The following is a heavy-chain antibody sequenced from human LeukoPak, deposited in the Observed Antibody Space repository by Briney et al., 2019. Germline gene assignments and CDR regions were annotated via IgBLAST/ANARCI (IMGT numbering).Heavy chain of an antibody. J-gene: IGHJ5*02. CDR1: GGSISSSSYY. Sequence: SETLSLTCTVSGGSISSSSYYWGWARQPPGKGLEWIGSIYYSGGTYYNPSLKSRVTISVDTSKNQFSLKLSSVTAADTAVYYCARQRVTAKRYNRFDPWGQGTLVTVSS. V-gene: IGHV4-39*01. CDR2: IYYSGGT. CDR3: ARQRVTAKRYNRFDP. D-gene: IGHD2-21*02.